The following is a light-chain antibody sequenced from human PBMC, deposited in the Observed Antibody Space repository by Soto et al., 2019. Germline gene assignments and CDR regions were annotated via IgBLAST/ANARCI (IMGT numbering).Light chain of an antibody. V-gene: IGKV3-15*01. CDR1: QSVGTN. CDR2: AAS. Sequence: IVMTQSPDTLSVSPGERATLSCRASQSVGTNLAWYQQKPRQAPRLLIYAASTRATGLPARFSGSGPGTEFTLTISSLQSEDFAVYYCQQYNNWPTWTFGQGTKV. J-gene: IGKJ1*01. CDR3: QQYNNWPTWT.